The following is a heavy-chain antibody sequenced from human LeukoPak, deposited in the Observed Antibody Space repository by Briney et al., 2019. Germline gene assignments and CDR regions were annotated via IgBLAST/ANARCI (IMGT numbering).Heavy chain of an antibody. D-gene: IGHD6-25*01. V-gene: IGHV3-43*02. CDR3: VRESETSGWFDH. Sequence: GSPRLSRAAPGLITHDYAIHWVPQAPGKGLEWVCFISGDCGSTFYAHSVRGRLNISRDNSKNSLSLQMSSLRSEDSALYFCVRESETSGWFDHWGQGTLVSVST. J-gene: IGHJ5*02. CDR1: GLITHDYA. CDR2: ISGDCGST.